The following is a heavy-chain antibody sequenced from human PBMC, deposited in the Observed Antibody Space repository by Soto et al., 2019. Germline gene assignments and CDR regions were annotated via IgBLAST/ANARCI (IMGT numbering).Heavy chain of an antibody. D-gene: IGHD6-19*01. CDR3: AKGFWAVAGTRYFDY. Sequence: GGSLRLSCAASGFTFSNYAMNWVRQAPGKGLEWVSVISGSGGSTYYADSVKGRFTISRDNSKNTLYLQMNSLRAEDTAVYYCAKGFWAVAGTRYFDYRGQGTTVTAPQ. V-gene: IGHV3-23*01. CDR1: GFTFSNYA. J-gene: IGHJ4*03. CDR2: ISGSGGST.